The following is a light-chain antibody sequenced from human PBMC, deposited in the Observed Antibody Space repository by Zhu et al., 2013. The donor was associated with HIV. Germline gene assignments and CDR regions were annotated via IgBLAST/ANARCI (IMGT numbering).Light chain of an antibody. CDR3: QQYNTYST. CDR1: QSIGSW. J-gene: IGKJ1*01. Sequence: DIQMTQSPSTLSASVGDRVTITCRASQSIGSWLAWYQQKPGKAPKLLIYRAFDLERGVPSRFSGSGSGTEFTLTISSLQPDDFATYYCQQYNTYSTFGQGTKVEVK. V-gene: IGKV1-5*03. CDR2: RAF.